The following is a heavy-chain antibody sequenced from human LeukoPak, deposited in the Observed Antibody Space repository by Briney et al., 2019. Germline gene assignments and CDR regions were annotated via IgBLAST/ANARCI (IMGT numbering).Heavy chain of an antibody. Sequence: SEXLSLTXAVYGGSFSGYYWSWIRQPPGKGLEWIGEINHSGSTNYNPSLKSRVTISVDTSKNQFSLKLSSVTAADTAVYYCASLYYMDVWGKGTTVTVSS. CDR2: INHSGST. CDR3: ASLYYMDV. V-gene: IGHV4-34*01. J-gene: IGHJ6*03. CDR1: GGSFSGYY.